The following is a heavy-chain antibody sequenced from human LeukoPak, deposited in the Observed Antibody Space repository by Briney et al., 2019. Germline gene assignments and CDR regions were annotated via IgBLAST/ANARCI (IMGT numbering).Heavy chain of an antibody. D-gene: IGHD1-26*01. CDR1: GYSISSGYY. CDR2: IYHRGST. J-gene: IGHJ4*02. CDR3: ARDGWEYYFDY. V-gene: IGHV4-38-2*02. Sequence: PSETLSLTCTVSGYSISSGYYWGWIRQPPGKGLEWIGSIYHRGSTYYNPSLKSRVTISVDTSKNQFSLKLSSVTAADTAVYYCARDGWEYYFDYWGQGTLVTVSS.